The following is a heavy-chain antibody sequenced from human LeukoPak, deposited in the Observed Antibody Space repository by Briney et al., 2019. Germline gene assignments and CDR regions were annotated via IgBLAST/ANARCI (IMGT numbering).Heavy chain of an antibody. V-gene: IGHV4-34*01. D-gene: IGHD3-22*01. Sequence: SETLSLTCAVYGGSFSGYYWSWIRQPPGKGLEWIGEINHSGSTNYNPSLKSRVTISVDTSNNQFSLKLSSVTAADTAVYYCARIYDSSGYYHYSPDAFDIWGQGTMVTVSS. J-gene: IGHJ3*02. CDR3: ARIYDSSGYYHYSPDAFDI. CDR1: GGSFSGYY. CDR2: INHSGST.